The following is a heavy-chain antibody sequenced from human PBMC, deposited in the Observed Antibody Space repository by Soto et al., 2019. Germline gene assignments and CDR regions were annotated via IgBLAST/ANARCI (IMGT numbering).Heavy chain of an antibody. CDR1: GFIFSNYG. CDR3: ARDRPVKAKSGSLTS. CDR2: ISHDGRNQ. V-gene: IGHV3-30*03. J-gene: IGHJ5*02. Sequence: LRLSCAVSGFIFSNYGMHWVRQGPGKGLEWVAVISHDGRNQYYTDSVKGRFTISRDNSKNTLYLQMNSLRTEDTAVYYCARDRPVKAKSGSLTSWGQGTPVTVSS.